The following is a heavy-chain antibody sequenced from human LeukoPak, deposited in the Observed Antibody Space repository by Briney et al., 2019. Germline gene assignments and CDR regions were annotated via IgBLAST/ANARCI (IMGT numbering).Heavy chain of an antibody. Sequence: SETLSVTCTVSGGSISSYYWSWIRQPPGDGLEWIEYIYYSESTNHHPSLKRRVTISVDTSKNQFSLKLSSVTAAHTAVYYCARSVWNYYDYWGQGTLVTVSS. CDR3: ARSVWNYYDY. D-gene: IGHD1-1*01. V-gene: IGHV4-59*01. J-gene: IGHJ4*02. CDR1: GGSISSYY. CDR2: IYYSEST.